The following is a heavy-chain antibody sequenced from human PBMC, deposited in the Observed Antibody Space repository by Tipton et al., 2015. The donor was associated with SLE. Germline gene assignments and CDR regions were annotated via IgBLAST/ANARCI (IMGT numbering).Heavy chain of an antibody. CDR1: GFAVTSYY. CDR3: AKDLDTAMVNGFDY. Sequence: SLRLSCAASGFAVTSYYMNWVRQAPGRGLEWVSLIYKTGGTHYADSVEGRFTISRDNFNNTLYLQMNSLKPEDTAIYYCAKDLDTAMVNGFDYWGQGTLVTVSS. V-gene: IGHV3-53*05. CDR2: IYKTGGT. J-gene: IGHJ4*02. D-gene: IGHD5-18*01.